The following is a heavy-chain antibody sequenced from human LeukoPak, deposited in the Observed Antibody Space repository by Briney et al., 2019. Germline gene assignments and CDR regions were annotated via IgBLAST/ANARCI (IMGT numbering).Heavy chain of an antibody. Sequence: SETLSLTCTVSGGSISSSSYYWGWIRQPPGKGLEWIGYIYYSGSTNYNPSLKSRVTISVDTSKNQFSLKLSSVTAADTAVYYCARDRLYYDSSGYYGRFDYWGQGTPVTVSS. D-gene: IGHD3-22*01. CDR2: IYYSGST. V-gene: IGHV4-61*01. J-gene: IGHJ4*02. CDR1: GGSISSSSYY. CDR3: ARDRLYYDSSGYYGRFDY.